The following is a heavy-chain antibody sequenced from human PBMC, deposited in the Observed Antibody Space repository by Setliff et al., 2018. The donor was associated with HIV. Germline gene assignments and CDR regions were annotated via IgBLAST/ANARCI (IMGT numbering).Heavy chain of an antibody. J-gene: IGHJ4*02. CDR2: IYTSGTT. Sequence: PSETLSLTCFVSGVSISGHFWGWIRQPPGKGLEWIGYIYTSGTTEYNPSLDSRVTISVDTSRDQFSLNLRSVTAADTALYFCARLIHTGLLYFDCWGLGMLVTVSS. V-gene: IGHV4-4*09. D-gene: IGHD2-8*02. CDR1: GVSISGHF. CDR3: ARLIHTGLLYFDC.